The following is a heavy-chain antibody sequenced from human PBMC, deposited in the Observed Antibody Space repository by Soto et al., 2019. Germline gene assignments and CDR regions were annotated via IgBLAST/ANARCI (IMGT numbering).Heavy chain of an antibody. Sequence: QVQLVESGGGVVQPGRSLRLSCVASGFTFSSYGMHWVRQAPGKGLEWVAVIWYDGSNKYYADSVKGRFTISRDNSKNTLYLQMNSLRAEDTAVYYCARVVGRWLQFDYWGQGTLVTVSS. CDR2: IWYDGSNK. CDR3: ARVVGRWLQFDY. CDR1: GFTFSSYG. D-gene: IGHD5-12*01. V-gene: IGHV3-33*01. J-gene: IGHJ4*02.